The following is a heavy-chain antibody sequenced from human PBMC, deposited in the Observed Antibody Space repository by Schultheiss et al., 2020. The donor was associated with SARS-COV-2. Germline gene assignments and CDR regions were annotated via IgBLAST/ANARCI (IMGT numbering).Heavy chain of an antibody. Sequence: SVKVSCKASGGTFSSYAISWVRQAPGQGLEWMGGIIPIFGTANYAQKFQGRVTITADESTSTVYMELSSLRSEDTAVYYCARVVPAATGFVPFDPWGQGTLVTVSS. J-gene: IGHJ5*02. D-gene: IGHD2-2*01. CDR1: GGTFSSYA. CDR3: ARVVPAATGFVPFDP. CDR2: IIPIFGTA. V-gene: IGHV1-69*13.